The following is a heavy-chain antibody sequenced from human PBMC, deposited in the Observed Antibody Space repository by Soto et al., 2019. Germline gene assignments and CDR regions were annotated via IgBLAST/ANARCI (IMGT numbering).Heavy chain of an antibody. CDR3: ARGALLGYCSGGSCYKSAFDI. V-gene: IGHV1-69*02. CDR1: GGTFSSYT. Sequence: QVQLVQSGAEVKKPGSSVKVSCKASGGTFSSYTISWVRQAPGQGLEWMGRIIPILGIANYAQKFQGRVTITADKSTSTAYMALSSLRSEDTAVYYCARGALLGYCSGGSCYKSAFDIWGQGTMVTVSS. J-gene: IGHJ3*02. D-gene: IGHD2-15*01. CDR2: IIPILGIA.